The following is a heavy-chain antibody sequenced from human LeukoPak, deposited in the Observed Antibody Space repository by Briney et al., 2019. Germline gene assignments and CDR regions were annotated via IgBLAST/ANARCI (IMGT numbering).Heavy chain of an antibody. V-gene: IGHV3-23*01. J-gene: IGHJ4*02. CDR3: AKDRGYSSGWYFDY. CDR1: GITVSNYG. Sequence: GGSLRLSCAVSGITVSNYGMSWVRQAPGKGLEWVAGISGSGGSTHYADSVKGRFTISRDNSKNTLYLQMNSLRAEDTAVYYCAKDRGYSSGWYFDYWGQGTLVTVSS. D-gene: IGHD6-19*01. CDR2: ISGSGGST.